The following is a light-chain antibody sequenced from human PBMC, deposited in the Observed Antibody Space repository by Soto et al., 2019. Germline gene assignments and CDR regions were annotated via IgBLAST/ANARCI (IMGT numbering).Light chain of an antibody. V-gene: IGKV1-39*01. Sequence: DIQMTQFPSSLSASVGDRVTITCRASQSISSYLNWYQQKPGKAPKLLIYAASSLQSGVPSRFSGSGSGTDFTLTISSLQPEDFATYYCQQSYSTQYTFGQGTKVDIK. CDR2: AAS. CDR1: QSISSY. CDR3: QQSYSTQYT. J-gene: IGKJ2*01.